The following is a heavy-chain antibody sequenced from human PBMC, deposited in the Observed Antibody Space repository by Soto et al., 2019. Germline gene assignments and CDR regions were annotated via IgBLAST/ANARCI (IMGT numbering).Heavy chain of an antibody. Sequence: GGSLRLSCAASGFTFSSYDMHWVRQATGKGLEWVSAIGTAGDTYYPGSVKGRFTISRENAKNSLYLQMNSLRAEDTAVYYCARGPRGSSGPLFYYYGMDVWGQGTTVTVSS. CDR3: ARGPRGSSGPLFYYYGMDV. CDR1: GFTFSSYD. D-gene: IGHD3-22*01. CDR2: IGTAGDT. V-gene: IGHV3-13*01. J-gene: IGHJ6*02.